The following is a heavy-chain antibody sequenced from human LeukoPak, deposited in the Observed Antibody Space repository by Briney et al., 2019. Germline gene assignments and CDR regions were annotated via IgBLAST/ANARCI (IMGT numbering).Heavy chain of an antibody. CDR2: ISGSGGRT. CDR1: VFTFCIYA. CDR3: AKAGYCSSTSCRRVRWFDY. D-gene: IGHD2-2*01. V-gene: IGHV3-23*01. Sequence: GGSLRLSCAASVFTFCIYAMSCVRQAPGKGLECVSAISGSGGRTYYADSVKGRFTISRDNSKNTLYLQMNSLRAEDTAVYYCAKAGYCSSTSCRRVRWFDYWGQGTLVTVSS. J-gene: IGHJ4*02.